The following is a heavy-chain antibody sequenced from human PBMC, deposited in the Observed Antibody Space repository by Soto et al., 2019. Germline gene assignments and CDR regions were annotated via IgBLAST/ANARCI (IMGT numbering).Heavy chain of an antibody. CDR1: GYTFTSYA. V-gene: IGHV1-3*01. CDR2: INAGNGNT. J-gene: IGHJ4*02. Sequence: GASVKVSCKASGYTFTSYAMHWVRQAPGQRLEWMGWINAGNGNTKYSQKFQGRVTITRDTSASTAYMELSSLRSEDTAVYYCACVLSDWYWLAYWSQGSLVTGSS. D-gene: IGHD6-19*01. CDR3: ACVLSDWYWLAY.